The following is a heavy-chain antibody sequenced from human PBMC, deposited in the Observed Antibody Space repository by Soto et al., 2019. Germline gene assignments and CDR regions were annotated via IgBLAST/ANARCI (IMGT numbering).Heavy chain of an antibody. V-gene: IGHV1-69*06. Sequence: SVQASCKASGGTFSSYAISWVRQAPGQGLEWMGGIIPIFGTANYAQKFQGRVTITADKSTSTAYMELSSMRSEDTAVYYCARGRGQQISYYYGMEGWGQGTTVTVS. J-gene: IGHJ6*02. CDR3: ARGRGQQISYYYGMEG. D-gene: IGHD6-13*01. CDR2: IIPIFGTA. CDR1: GGTFSSYA.